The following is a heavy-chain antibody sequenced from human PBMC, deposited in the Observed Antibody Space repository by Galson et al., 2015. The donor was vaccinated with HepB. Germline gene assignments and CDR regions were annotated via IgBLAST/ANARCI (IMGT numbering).Heavy chain of an antibody. V-gene: IGHV3-53*01. CDR1: GFTVSSNY. J-gene: IGHJ4*02. Sequence: SLRLSCAASGFTVSSNYMSWVRQAPGKGLEWVSVIYSGGSTYYADSVKGRFTISRDNSKNTLYLQMNSLRAEDTAVYYCASITMNPHEYFDYWGQGTLVTVSS. CDR3: ASITMNPHEYFDY. CDR2: IYSGGST. D-gene: IGHD3-22*01.